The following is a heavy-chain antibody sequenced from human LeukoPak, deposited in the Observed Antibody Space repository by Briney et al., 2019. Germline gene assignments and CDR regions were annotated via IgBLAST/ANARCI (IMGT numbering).Heavy chain of an antibody. CDR2: IIPIFGTA. J-gene: IGHJ4*02. D-gene: IGHD3-10*01. V-gene: IGHV1-69*13. Sequence: ASVKVSCKASGGTFSSYAISWVRQAPGQGLEWMGGIIPIFGTANYAQKFQGRVTITADESTSTVYMELSSLRSEDTAVYYCARDNYYGSGSYYSDYWGQGTLVTVSS. CDR3: ARDNYYGSGSYYSDY. CDR1: GGTFSSYA.